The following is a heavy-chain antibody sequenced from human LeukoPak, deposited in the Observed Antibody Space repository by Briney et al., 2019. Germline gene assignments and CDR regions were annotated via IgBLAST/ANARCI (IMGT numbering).Heavy chain of an antibody. D-gene: IGHD1-26*01. V-gene: IGHV3-30*03. J-gene: IGHJ4*02. CDR3: ARDLSGSYFPFDY. Sequence: GGSLRLSCAASGFTVSSNYMSWVRQAPGKGLEWVTLISYDGRNEYYADSVKGRFTISRDNSKNTLFLQMNSLRAEDTAVYYCARDLSGSYFPFDYWGQGTLVTVSS. CDR1: GFTVSSNY. CDR2: ISYDGRNE.